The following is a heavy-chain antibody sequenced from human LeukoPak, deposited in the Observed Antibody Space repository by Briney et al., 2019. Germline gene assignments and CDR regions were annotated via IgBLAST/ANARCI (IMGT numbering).Heavy chain of an antibody. CDR2: ISGSGGST. J-gene: IGHJ4*02. CDR3: ASLSGYSSSSLSSWGYYFDY. D-gene: IGHD6-6*01. CDR1: GFTFSSYA. Sequence: GGSLRLSCAASGFTFSSYAMSWVRQAPGKGLEWVSAISGSGGSTYYADSVKGRFTISRDNSKNTLYLQMNSLRAEDTAVYYCASLSGYSSSSLSSWGYYFDYWGQGTLVTVSS. V-gene: IGHV3-23*01.